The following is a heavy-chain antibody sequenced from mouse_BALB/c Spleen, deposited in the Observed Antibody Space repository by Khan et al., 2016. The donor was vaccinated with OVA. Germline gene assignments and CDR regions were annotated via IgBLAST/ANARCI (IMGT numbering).Heavy chain of an antibody. Sequence: QIQLVQSGAELARPGASVKMSCKASGYTSTSNTMHWVKQRPGQGLEWIGYIIPSTVYTNYNQKFKDKATSTADKLSSTAYLQLSSLPSEESAVYYCARDFHYYGSRGAMDNWSQGTSFTVSS. CDR1: GYTSTSNT. CDR2: IIPSTVYT. V-gene: IGHV1-4*01. CDR3: ARDFHYYGSRGAMDN. J-gene: IGHJ4*01. D-gene: IGHD1-1*01.